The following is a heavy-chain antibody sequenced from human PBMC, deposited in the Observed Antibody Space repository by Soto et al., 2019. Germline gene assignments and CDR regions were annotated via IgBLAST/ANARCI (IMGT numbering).Heavy chain of an antibody. J-gene: IGHJ5*02. V-gene: IGHV3-33*01. CDR2: IWYDGSNK. CDR3: ARDYDSSGSWFDP. CDR1: GFTFSSYG. Sequence: GGSLRLSCAASGFTFSSYGMHWVRQAPGKGLEWVAVIWYDGSNKYYADSVKGRFTISRDNSKNTLYLQMNSLRAEDTAVYYCARDYDSSGSWFDPWGQGTLVTVPS. D-gene: IGHD3-22*01.